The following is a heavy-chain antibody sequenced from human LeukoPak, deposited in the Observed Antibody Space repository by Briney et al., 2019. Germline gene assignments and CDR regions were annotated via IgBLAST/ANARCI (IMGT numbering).Heavy chain of an antibody. J-gene: IGHJ4*02. D-gene: IGHD6-13*01. V-gene: IGHV3-64*01. CDR3: ARGAQLTDY. CDR2: IGADGGTT. CDR1: GFTFYTYG. Sequence: GGSLRLSCAASGFTFYTYGMHWVRQAPGKGLEYVSGIGADGGTTYYAKSVKGRFTISRENSKSMVYLQMGSLTADDMAVSYCARGAQLTDYWGQGTLVTVSS.